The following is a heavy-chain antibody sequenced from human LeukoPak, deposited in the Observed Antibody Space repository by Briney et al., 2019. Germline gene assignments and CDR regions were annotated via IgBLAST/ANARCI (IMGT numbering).Heavy chain of an antibody. V-gene: IGHV3-23*01. CDR2: ISGSGTST. Sequence: PGGSLRLSCAASGFTFRRFAMSWVRQAPGKGLEWVSAISGSGTSTYYADSVTGRVSVSRDNSEHTLYLQMNSLRADDTAVYYCAKEMGQQLVLPDAFDIWGQGTMVTVSS. CDR1: GFTFRRFA. D-gene: IGHD6-6*01. CDR3: AKEMGQQLVLPDAFDI. J-gene: IGHJ3*02.